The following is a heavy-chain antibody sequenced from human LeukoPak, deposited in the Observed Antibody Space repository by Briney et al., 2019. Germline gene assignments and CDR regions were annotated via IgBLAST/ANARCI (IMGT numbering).Heavy chain of an antibody. Sequence: GGSLRLSCAASGFTFDSNSMSWVRQAPGKGLEWVSVIYSGGSTYYADSVKGRFTISRDNSKNTLYLQMNSLRAEDTAVYYCASSGIAVAGTGLDYWGQGTLVTVSS. J-gene: IGHJ4*02. CDR3: ASSGIAVAGTGLDY. CDR1: GFTFDSNS. D-gene: IGHD6-19*01. V-gene: IGHV3-66*01. CDR2: IYSGGST.